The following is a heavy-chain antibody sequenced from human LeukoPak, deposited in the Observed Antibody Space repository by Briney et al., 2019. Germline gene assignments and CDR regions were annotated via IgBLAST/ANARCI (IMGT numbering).Heavy chain of an antibody. CDR2: IYHSGST. V-gene: IGHV4-38-2*01. CDR3: ARHSRYNWNYHNWFDP. D-gene: IGHD1-7*01. J-gene: IGHJ5*02. CDR1: GYSISSGYY. Sequence: EPSETLSLTCAVSGYSISSGYYWGWIRQPPGKGLEWIGSIYHSGSTYYNPSLKSRVTISVDTSKNQFSLKLSSVTAADTAVYYCARHSRYNWNYHNWFDPWGQGTLVTVSS.